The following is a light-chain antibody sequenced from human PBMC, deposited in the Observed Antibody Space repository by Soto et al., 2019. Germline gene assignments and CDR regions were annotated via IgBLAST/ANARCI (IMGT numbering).Light chain of an antibody. Sequence: EIVMTQSPSTLSVSPGERATLSRRASQSVSSNLAWYQQKPGQAPRLLIYGASTRATGIPARFSGSGSGTEFTLTISSLQSEVFAVYYCQQYNNWPPLTFGGGTKVEIK. CDR3: QQYNNWPPLT. CDR2: GAS. J-gene: IGKJ4*01. V-gene: IGKV3-15*01. CDR1: QSVSSN.